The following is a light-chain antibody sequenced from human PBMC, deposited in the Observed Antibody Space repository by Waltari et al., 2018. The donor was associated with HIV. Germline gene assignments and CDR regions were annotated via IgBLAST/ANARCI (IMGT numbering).Light chain of an antibody. CDR1: QSLLHSNGYNY. V-gene: IGKV2-28*01. Sequence: DIVMTQSPLSMPVTPGEPAPIPCRSSQSLLHSNGYNYLDWYLQKQGQSPQLLIYLGSNRASGVPYRFSGSGSGTDFTLKISRVEAEDVGVYYCMQALQTPLTFGGGTKVEIK. CDR2: LGS. J-gene: IGKJ4*01. CDR3: MQALQTPLT.